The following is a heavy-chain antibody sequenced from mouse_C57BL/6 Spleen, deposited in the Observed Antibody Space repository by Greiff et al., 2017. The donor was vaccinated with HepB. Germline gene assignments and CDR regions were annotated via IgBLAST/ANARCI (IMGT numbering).Heavy chain of an antibody. Sequence: EVKLQQSGPELVKPGASVKIPCKASGYTFTDYNMDWVKQSHGKSLEWIGDINPNNGGTIYNQKFKGKATLTVDKSSSTAYMELRSLTSEDTAVYYCARCGSSYGWYFDVWGTGTTVTVSS. D-gene: IGHD1-1*01. CDR2: INPNNGGT. V-gene: IGHV1-18*01. J-gene: IGHJ1*03. CDR3: ARCGSSYGWYFDV. CDR1: GYTFTDYN.